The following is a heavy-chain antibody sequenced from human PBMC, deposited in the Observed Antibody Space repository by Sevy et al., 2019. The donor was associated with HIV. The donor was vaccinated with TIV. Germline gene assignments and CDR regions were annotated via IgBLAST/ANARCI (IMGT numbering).Heavy chain of an antibody. CDR1: GYTFTTYD. Sequence: ASVKVSFRASGYTFTTYDINWVRQATGQGLEWMGWMNPNNGNKGYAQKFQDRLTLTRDTSISTAYLELSSLRSDDTALDFCARGFDGWDTSPGGLDVWGQGTTVTVSS. CDR2: MNPNNGNK. V-gene: IGHV1-8*01. J-gene: IGHJ6*02. CDR3: ARGFDGWDTSPGGLDV. D-gene: IGHD1-26*01.